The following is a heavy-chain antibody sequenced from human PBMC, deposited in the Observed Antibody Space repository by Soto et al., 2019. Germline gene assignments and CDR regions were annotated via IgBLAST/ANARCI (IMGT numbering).Heavy chain of an antibody. V-gene: IGHV3-23*01. CDR1: GLISTNYA. D-gene: IGHD5-12*01. CDR2: IGGRGNSA. J-gene: IGHJ3*01. CDR3: VREGRGSFDF. Sequence: SLTMSCAASGLISTNYAMNLVRQAPGKGLEWVSVIGGRGNSAYYADSVQGRFTISRDNSKNTLSLQMSSLTADDTAIYYCVREGRGSFDFWGRGTMVTVS.